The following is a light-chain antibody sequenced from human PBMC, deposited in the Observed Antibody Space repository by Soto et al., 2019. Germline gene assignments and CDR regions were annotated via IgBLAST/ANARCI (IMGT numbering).Light chain of an antibody. V-gene: IGLV2-14*01. CDR2: DVT. J-gene: IGLJ2*01. CDR1: SSDVGGYDY. CDR3: NSYTSSSTLVV. Sequence: QSVLTQPASVSGSPGQSITISCKGTSSDVGGYDYVSWYQQHPGKAPKLMIYDVTNRPSGVSNRFSGSKSGNTASLTISGLQAEDEAEYYCNSYTSSSTLVVFGGGTKLTVL.